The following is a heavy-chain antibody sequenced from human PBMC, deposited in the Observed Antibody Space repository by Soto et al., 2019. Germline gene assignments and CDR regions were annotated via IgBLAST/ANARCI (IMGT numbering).Heavy chain of an antibody. V-gene: IGHV4-31*03. J-gene: IGHJ5*02. CDR1: GGSISSGGYY. D-gene: IGHD2-21*02. CDR3: AILYGGNSGWFDP. Sequence: PSETLSLTCTVSGGSISSGGYYWSWIRQHPGKGLEWIGYIYYSGSTYYNPSLKSRVTISVDTSKNQFSLKLSSVTAADTAVYYCAILYGGNSGWFDPWGQGTLVTVSS. CDR2: IYYSGST.